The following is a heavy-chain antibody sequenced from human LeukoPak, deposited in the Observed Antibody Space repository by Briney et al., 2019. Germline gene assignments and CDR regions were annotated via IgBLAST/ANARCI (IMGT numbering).Heavy chain of an antibody. CDR3: ARVGDFWSGYDPYYYGMDV. V-gene: IGHV3-11*01. CDR1: GFTFSDYY. Sequence: GGSLRLSCAASGFTFSDYYMSWIRQAPGKGLEWVSYISSSGSTIYYADSVKGRFTISRDNAKNSLYPQMNSLRAEDTAVYYCARVGDFWSGYDPYYYGMDVWGQGTTVTVSS. J-gene: IGHJ6*02. CDR2: ISSSGSTI. D-gene: IGHD3-3*01.